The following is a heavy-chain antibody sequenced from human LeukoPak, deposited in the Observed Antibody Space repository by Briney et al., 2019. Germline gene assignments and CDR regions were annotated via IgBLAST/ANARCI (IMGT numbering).Heavy chain of an antibody. D-gene: IGHD2-2*01. CDR3: TTAPNIVVVPAATP. V-gene: IGHV3-15*01. CDR2: IKSKTDGGTT. J-gene: IGHJ5*02. Sequence: GGSLRLSCAASGFTFSNAWMSWVRQAPGKGLEWVGRIKSKTDGGTTDCAAPVKGRFTISRDDSKNTLYLQMNSLKTEDTAVYYCTTAPNIVVVPAATPWGQGTLVTVSS. CDR1: GFTFSNAW.